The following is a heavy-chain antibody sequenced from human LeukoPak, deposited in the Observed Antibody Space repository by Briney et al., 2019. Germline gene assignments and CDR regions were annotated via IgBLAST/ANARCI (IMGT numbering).Heavy chain of an antibody. V-gene: IGHV4-59*06. CDR3: ARYSGSYYLDY. CDR2: MYYSGST. J-gene: IGHJ4*02. D-gene: IGHD1-26*01. CDR1: GGSISSYY. Sequence: SETLSLTCTVSGGSISSYYWSWIRQPPGKGLEWIGYMYYSGSTYYNPSLKSRVTISVDTSKNQFSLKLNSVTAADTAVYYCARYSGSYYLDYWGQGTLVTVSS.